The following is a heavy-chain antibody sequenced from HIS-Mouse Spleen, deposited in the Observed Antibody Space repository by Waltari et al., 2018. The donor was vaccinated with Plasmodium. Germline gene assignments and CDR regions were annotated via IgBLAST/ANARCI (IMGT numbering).Heavy chain of an antibody. CDR1: GYTFTSYG. CDR2: VSPYNGNT. D-gene: IGHD6-19*01. Sequence: QVQLVQSGAEVKKPGASVKVSCKASGYTFTSYGISWVRQAPGQGLEWMGWVSPYNGNTNLAQKLQGRVTMTTDTSTSTAYMYLRGLGSDDTAVYYCAGGSAGDAFDIWGQGTMVTVSS. CDR3: AGGSAGDAFDI. V-gene: IGHV1-18*01. J-gene: IGHJ3*02.